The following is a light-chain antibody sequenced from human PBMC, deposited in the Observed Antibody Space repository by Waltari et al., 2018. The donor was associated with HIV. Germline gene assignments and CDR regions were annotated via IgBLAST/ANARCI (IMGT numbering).Light chain of an antibody. CDR3: SSYAGPNHLL. CDR2: GVN. J-gene: IGLJ2*01. Sequence: QSALTQPPSASASPGQSVTFSCPGTSRVVGAYNFVSWYQQHPSQDPKLMMYGVNQRPSGVPDRFAGAKSGNTASLTVSGLQADDEADYYCSSYAGPNHLLVGGGTRLTVL. V-gene: IGLV2-8*01. CDR1: SRVVGAYNF.